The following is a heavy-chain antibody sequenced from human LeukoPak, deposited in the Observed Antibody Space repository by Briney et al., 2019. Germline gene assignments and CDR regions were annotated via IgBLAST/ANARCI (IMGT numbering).Heavy chain of an antibody. Sequence: AASVKVSCKASGFTFTSSAMQWVRQARGQRLEWIGWIVVGSGNTNYAQKFQERVTITRDMSTSTAYMELSSLRSEDTAVYYCAAVVSDDSSGYYYALDAFDIWGQGTMVTVSS. CDR1: GFTFTSSA. CDR2: IVVGSGNT. V-gene: IGHV1-58*02. J-gene: IGHJ3*02. CDR3: AAVVSDDSSGYYYALDAFDI. D-gene: IGHD3-22*01.